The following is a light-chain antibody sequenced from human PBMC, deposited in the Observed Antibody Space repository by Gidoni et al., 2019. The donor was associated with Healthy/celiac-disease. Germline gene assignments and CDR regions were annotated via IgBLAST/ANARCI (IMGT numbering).Light chain of an antibody. CDR1: SGHSSYA. CDR2: LNSDGSH. J-gene: IGLJ2*01. CDR3: QTWGTGIHVV. V-gene: IGLV4-69*01. Sequence: QLVLTQSPSASAPLGASVKLTCTLSSGHSSYAIAWHQQQPEKGPRYLMKLNSDGSHRKGDGIPDRFSGSSSGAERYLTISSLQSEDEADYYCQTWGTGIHVVFGGGTKLTVL.